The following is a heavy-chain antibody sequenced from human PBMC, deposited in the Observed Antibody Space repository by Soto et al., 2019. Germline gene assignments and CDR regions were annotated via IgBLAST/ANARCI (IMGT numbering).Heavy chain of an antibody. CDR1: GFSFSSYG. Sequence: QGQLVESGGGVVQPGRSLRLSFAASGFSFSSYGMEWVRLAPGKGREWVAATTYDGGIKHYVDSVKGRFTISRDKSKNTLYLQMNSLRVEDTATYYCAGALENPYFYYGLNVWGQGTTVTVYS. D-gene: IGHD1-1*01. J-gene: IGHJ6*02. CDR2: TTYDGGIK. CDR3: AGALENPYFYYGLNV. V-gene: IGHV3-30*03.